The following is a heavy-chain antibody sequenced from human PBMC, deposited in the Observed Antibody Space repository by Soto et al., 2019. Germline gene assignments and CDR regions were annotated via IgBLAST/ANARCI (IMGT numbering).Heavy chain of an antibody. D-gene: IGHD2-21*01. CDR2: IIPILGIA. V-gene: IGHV1-69*02. CDR1: GGTFSSYT. J-gene: IGHJ1*01. CDR3: ARSLFCGGDCYWRGYFQH. Sequence: SVKVSCKASGGTFSSYTISWVRQAPGQGLEWMGRIIPILGIANYAQKFQGRVTITADKSTSTAYMELSSLRSEDTAVYYFARSLFCGGDCYWRGYFQHWGQGTLVTVSS.